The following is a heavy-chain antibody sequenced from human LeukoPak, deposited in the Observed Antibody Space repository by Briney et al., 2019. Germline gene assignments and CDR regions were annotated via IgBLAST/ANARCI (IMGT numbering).Heavy chain of an antibody. CDR2: IKQDGSEK. CDR1: GFTFSSYW. Sequence: GGSLRLSCAASGFTFSSYWMHWVRQAPGKGLEWVANIKQDGSEKYYVDSVKGRFTISRDNAKNSLYLQMNSLRAEDSAVYYCAKNGGSFDYWGQGALVTVSS. J-gene: IGHJ4*02. D-gene: IGHD2-8*01. V-gene: IGHV3-7*02. CDR3: AKNGGSFDY.